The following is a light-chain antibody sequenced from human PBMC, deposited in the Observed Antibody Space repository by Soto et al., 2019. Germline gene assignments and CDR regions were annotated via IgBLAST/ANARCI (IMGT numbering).Light chain of an antibody. Sequence: EIVLTQSPGTLSLSPGQRATLSCRASQTVNTKYFSWYQQKPGQAPRPLIYDASSRATGIPDRFSGSGSETDFTLTISRLEPEDFAVYYCQQYGSSPWTFGQGTKVDIK. CDR2: DAS. V-gene: IGKV3-20*01. CDR3: QQYGSSPWT. CDR1: QTVNTKY. J-gene: IGKJ1*01.